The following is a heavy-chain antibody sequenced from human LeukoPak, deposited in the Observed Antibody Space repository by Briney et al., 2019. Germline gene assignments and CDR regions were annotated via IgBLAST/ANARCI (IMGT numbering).Heavy chain of an antibody. D-gene: IGHD3-22*01. CDR1: GITFSSYA. CDR2: ISGGGNST. V-gene: IGHV3-23*01. Sequence: GGSLRLSCAASGITFSSYAMNWVRQAPGKGLEWVSAISGGGNSTYYADSVKGRFTISRDNSKNTLYLHMNGLRAEDTAEYYCAKDLYYDSSASQNFDYWGQGTLVTVSS. J-gene: IGHJ4*02. CDR3: AKDLYYDSSASQNFDY.